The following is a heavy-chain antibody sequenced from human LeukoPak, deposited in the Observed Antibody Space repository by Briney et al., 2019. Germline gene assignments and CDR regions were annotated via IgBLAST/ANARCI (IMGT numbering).Heavy chain of an antibody. Sequence: SETLSLTCTVSGGSISSSNYYWGWIRQPPGKGLEWIGSIYYSGSTYYNPSLKSRVTISVDTSKNQFSLKLSSVTAADTAVYYCANQAVAGTGGYYFDYWGQGTLVTVSS. J-gene: IGHJ4*02. CDR1: GGSISSSNYY. CDR3: ANQAVAGTGGYYFDY. CDR2: IYYSGST. D-gene: IGHD6-19*01. V-gene: IGHV4-39*01.